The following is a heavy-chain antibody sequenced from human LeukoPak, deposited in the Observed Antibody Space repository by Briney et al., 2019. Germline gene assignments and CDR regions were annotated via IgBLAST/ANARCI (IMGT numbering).Heavy chain of an antibody. J-gene: IGHJ6*03. Sequence: GGSLRLSCVASGFTVTSNYLTWVRQAPGKGLEWVSVINSAGTTYYADSVKGRFTISRDNSKNTLSLQMNSLRAEDAAVYYCVKFRGIQHYNYHMDVWGKGTTVTVSS. V-gene: IGHV3-53*01. CDR2: INSAGTT. CDR1: GFTVTSNY. D-gene: IGHD3-10*01. CDR3: VKFRGIQHYNYHMDV.